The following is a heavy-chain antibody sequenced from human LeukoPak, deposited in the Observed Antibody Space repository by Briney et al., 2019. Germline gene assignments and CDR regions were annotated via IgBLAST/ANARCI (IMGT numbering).Heavy chain of an antibody. D-gene: IGHD6-6*01. CDR3: AKDSLPYSSSTLDY. J-gene: IGHJ4*02. CDR2: INSDGSST. CDR1: GFTLSSYW. V-gene: IGHV3-74*01. Sequence: GGSLRLSCAASGFTLSSYWMHWVRQTPGKGPVWVSRINSDGSSTSYADSVKGRFTISRDNAKNTLYLQMNSLRAEDTAVYYCAKDSLPYSSSTLDYWGQGTLVTVSS.